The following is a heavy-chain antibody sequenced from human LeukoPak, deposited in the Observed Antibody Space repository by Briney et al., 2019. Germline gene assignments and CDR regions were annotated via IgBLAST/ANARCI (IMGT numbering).Heavy chain of an antibody. D-gene: IGHD3-22*01. V-gene: IGHV3-23*01. CDR2: ISGSGGST. J-gene: IGHJ4*02. Sequence: PGGSLRLSCAASGFTFSSYAMSWVRQAPGKGLEWVSAISGSGGSTYYADSVKGRFTISRDNSKNTLYLQMNSLRAEDTAVYYCAHSSDYDSSGSQPLDYWGQGALVTVSS. CDR1: GFTFSSYA. CDR3: AHSSDYDSSGSQPLDY.